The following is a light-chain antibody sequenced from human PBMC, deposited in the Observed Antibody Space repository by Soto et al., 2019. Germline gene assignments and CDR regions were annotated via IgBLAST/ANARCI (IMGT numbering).Light chain of an antibody. CDR1: QSVSSSY. V-gene: IGKV3-20*01. Sequence: EIVLTHSPGTLSLSPGERATLSSSASQSVSSSYLAWYQQKPGQAPSLLIYGASRRATGIPDRFSGSGSGTDFTLTISRLEPEDFAVYYCQQYDSSPITFGQGTRLEIK. CDR3: QQYDSSPIT. CDR2: GAS. J-gene: IGKJ5*01.